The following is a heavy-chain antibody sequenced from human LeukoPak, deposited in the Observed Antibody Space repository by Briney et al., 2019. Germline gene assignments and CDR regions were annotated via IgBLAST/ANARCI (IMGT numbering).Heavy chain of an antibody. J-gene: IGHJ6*02. CDR1: GGSISSYY. CDR3: ARGGATSGHIVVVTAIRTRYYYYGMDV. CDR2: IYTSGST. V-gene: IGHV4-4*07. D-gene: IGHD2-21*02. Sequence: SETLSLTCTVSGGSISSYYWSWIRQPAGKGLEWIGRIYTSGSTNYNPSLKSRVTMSVDTSKNQFSLKLSSVTAADTAVYYCARGGATSGHIVVVTAIRTRYYYYGMDVWGQGTTVTVSS.